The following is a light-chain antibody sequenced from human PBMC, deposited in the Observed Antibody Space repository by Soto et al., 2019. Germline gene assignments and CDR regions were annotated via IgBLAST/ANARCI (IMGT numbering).Light chain of an antibody. CDR3: QQYNTWPHT. CDR1: QSVRTN. J-gene: IGKJ2*01. CDR2: GAS. V-gene: IGKV3-15*01. Sequence: DILMTRSAFTLSVSPGERATLSCTASQSVRTNLAWYQQKPGQAPTLLIYGASTRATGIPARFSASGSGTEFILTISSLQSEDFAVYYCQQYNTWPHTFGQGTEVEI.